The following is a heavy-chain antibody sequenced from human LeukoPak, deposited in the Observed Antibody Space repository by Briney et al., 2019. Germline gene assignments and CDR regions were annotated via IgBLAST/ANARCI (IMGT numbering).Heavy chain of an antibody. D-gene: IGHD5-24*01. V-gene: IGHV3-64D*08. CDR3: LKGGWATIGPPKD. CDR2: INDDGSLT. Sequence: GGSLRLSCSAARFPFRSHAMHWVRQAPGKGLEYVSTINDDGSLTYYADSVKSRFTVSRVNSKNTVYLQMNNLRPDDSAVYNCLKGGWATIGPPKDWGQGTQVSVSS. J-gene: IGHJ4*02. CDR1: RFPFRSHA.